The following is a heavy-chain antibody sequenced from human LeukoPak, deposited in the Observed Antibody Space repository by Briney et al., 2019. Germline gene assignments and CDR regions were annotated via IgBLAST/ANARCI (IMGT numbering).Heavy chain of an antibody. Sequence: PGGSLRLSCAASGFTFSTYTMSWVRQAPGKGLEWVSSITSSSSFTYYADSLKGRFTISRDNSKNRLYLQMNSLRAEDTAVYYCAKRPRGNYLDPFDYWGQGTLVTVSS. D-gene: IGHD3-10*01. CDR2: ITSSSSFT. J-gene: IGHJ4*02. CDR1: GFTFSTYT. CDR3: AKRPRGNYLDPFDY. V-gene: IGHV3-23*05.